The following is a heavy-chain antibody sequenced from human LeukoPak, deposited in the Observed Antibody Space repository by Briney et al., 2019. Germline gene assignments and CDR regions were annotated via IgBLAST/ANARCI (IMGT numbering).Heavy chain of an antibody. V-gene: IGHV6-1*01. J-gene: IGHJ3*02. CDR2: TYYRSKWYN. CDR3: ASFHADAFDI. Sequence: SQTLSLTCAISGDSVSSNSAAWNWIRQSPSRGLEWLGRTYYRSKWYNDYAPSVKGRLTINADTSKNHFSLQLNSVTPEDTAVYYCASFHADAFDIWGQGTMVTVSS. CDR1: GDSVSSNSAA.